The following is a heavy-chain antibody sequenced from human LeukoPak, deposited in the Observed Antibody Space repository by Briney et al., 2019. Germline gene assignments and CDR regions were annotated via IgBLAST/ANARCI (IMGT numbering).Heavy chain of an antibody. D-gene: IGHD2-15*01. J-gene: IGHJ3*02. Sequence: SETLSLTCTVSGGSISSSSYSWGWIRQPPGKGLEWIGSIYYSGSTYYNPSLKSRVTISVDTSKNQFSLKLSAVTAADTAVYYCASPVVSATLGGFDIWGQGTMVTVSS. CDR2: IYYSGST. CDR1: GGSISSSSYS. CDR3: ASPVVSATLGGFDI. V-gene: IGHV4-39*01.